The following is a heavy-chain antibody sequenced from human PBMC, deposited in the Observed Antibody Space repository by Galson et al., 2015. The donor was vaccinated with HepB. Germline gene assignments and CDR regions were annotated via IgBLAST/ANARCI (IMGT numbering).Heavy chain of an antibody. CDR2: INPNSGGT. Sequence: SVKVSCKASGYTFTGYYMHWVRQAPGQGLEWMGRINPNSGGTNYAQKFQGRVTMTRDTSISTAYMELSRLRSDDTAVYYCARELVVVAAHEYYFDYWGQGTLVTVSS. J-gene: IGHJ4*02. CDR3: ARELVVVAAHEYYFDY. D-gene: IGHD2-15*01. V-gene: IGHV1-2*06. CDR1: GYTFTGYY.